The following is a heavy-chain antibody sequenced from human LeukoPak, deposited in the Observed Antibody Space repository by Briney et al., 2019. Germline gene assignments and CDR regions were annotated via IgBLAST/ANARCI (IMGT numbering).Heavy chain of an antibody. V-gene: IGHV4-38-2*02. J-gene: IGHJ6*03. CDR2: IYHSGST. CDR1: GGSISSGYY. CDR3: AREGPLRYDSSGYYLRYMDV. Sequence: SETLSLTCTVSGGSISSGYYWGWIRQPPGKGLEWIGSIYHSGSTYYNPSLKSRVTISVDTSKNQFSLKLSSVTAADTAVYYCAREGPLRYDSSGYYLRYMDVWGKGTTVTVSS. D-gene: IGHD3-22*01.